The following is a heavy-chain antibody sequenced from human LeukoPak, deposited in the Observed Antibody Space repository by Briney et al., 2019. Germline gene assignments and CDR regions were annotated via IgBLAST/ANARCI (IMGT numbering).Heavy chain of an antibody. V-gene: IGHV3-33*01. CDR1: GFTFSSYG. CDR2: IWYDGSNK. D-gene: IGHD2-15*01. CDR3: AAGYCSGGSCYSHHYYGMDV. Sequence: PGGSLRLSCAASGFTFSSYGMHWVRQAPGKGLEWVAVIWYDGSNKYYADSVKGRFTISRDNSKNTLYLQMNSLRAEDTAVYYCAAGYCSGGSCYSHHYYGMDVWGKGTTVTVSS. J-gene: IGHJ6*04.